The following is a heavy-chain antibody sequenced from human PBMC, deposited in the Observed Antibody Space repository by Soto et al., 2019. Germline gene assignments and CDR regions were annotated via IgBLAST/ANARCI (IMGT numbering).Heavy chain of an antibody. D-gene: IGHD3-22*01. Sequence: SETLSLSWAVSCYSISLLYDWGWIRQPRGKGLEWIGSIYHSGSTYYNPSLKSRVTISVDTSKNQFSLKLSSVTAADTAVYYCARSQAQVVVNVRFDYWGQGTLVTVSS. CDR3: ARSQAQVVVNVRFDY. CDR1: CYSISLLYD. V-gene: IGHV4-38-2*01. CDR2: IYHSGST. J-gene: IGHJ4*02.